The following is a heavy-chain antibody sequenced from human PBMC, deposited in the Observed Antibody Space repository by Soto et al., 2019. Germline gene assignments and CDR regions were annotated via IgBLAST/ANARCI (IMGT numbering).Heavy chain of an antibody. D-gene: IGHD6-13*01. CDR3: AHRRGSSWYDYYYGMDV. CDR2: IYWDDDK. Sequence: QITLKESGPTLVKPTQTLTLTCTFSGFSLSTSGVGVGWIRQPPGKDLEWLALIYWDDDKRYSPSLKSRLTITKDTSKNQVVLTMTNMDPVDTATYYYAHRRGSSWYDYYYGMDVWGQGTTVTVSS. CDR1: GFSLSTSGVG. V-gene: IGHV2-5*02. J-gene: IGHJ6*02.